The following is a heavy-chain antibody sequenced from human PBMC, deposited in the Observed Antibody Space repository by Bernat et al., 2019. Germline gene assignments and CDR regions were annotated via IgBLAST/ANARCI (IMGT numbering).Heavy chain of an antibody. D-gene: IGHD2-21*02. V-gene: IGHV3-33*01. CDR2: IWYDGSNK. CDR3: ARVPCPGGDCYHGDY. J-gene: IGHJ4*02. Sequence: QVQLVESGGGVVQPGRSLRLSCAASGFTFSSYGMHWVRQAPGKGLEWVAVIWYDGSNKYYADSVKGRFTISRDNSKNTLYLQMNSLRAEDTAVYYCARVPCPGGDCYHGDYWGQGTLVTVSS. CDR1: GFTFSSYG.